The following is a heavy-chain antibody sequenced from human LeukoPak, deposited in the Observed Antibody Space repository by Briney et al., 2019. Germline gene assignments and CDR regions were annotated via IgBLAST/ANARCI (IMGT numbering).Heavy chain of an antibody. CDR2: IKQDGSEK. Sequence: GGSLRLSCAPSGFTFSSYLMSWVRQAPGKGREWVANIKQDGSEKYYVDSVKGRFTISRDNAKNSLYLQMNSLRAEDTAVYYCARDTTMDQGSDLFDYWGQGTLVTVSS. V-gene: IGHV3-7*01. J-gene: IGHJ4*02. D-gene: IGHD4/OR15-4a*01. CDR3: ARDTTMDQGSDLFDY. CDR1: GFTFSSYL.